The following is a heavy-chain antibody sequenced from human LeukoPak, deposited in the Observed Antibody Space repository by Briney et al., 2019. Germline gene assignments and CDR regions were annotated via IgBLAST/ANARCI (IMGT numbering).Heavy chain of an antibody. D-gene: IGHD6-13*01. J-gene: IGHJ6*04. V-gene: IGHV3-53*01. CDR3: ASQYSISWYQQYYYYGMVV. CDR1: GFTVSSNY. Sequence: GGSLRLSCAASGFTVSSNYMSWVRQAPGKGLEWVSVIYSGGSTYYADSVKGRFTISRDNYKNTLYLQMNSLRAEDTAVYYCASQYSISWYQQYYYYGMVVWGKGTTVTVLS. CDR2: IYSGGST.